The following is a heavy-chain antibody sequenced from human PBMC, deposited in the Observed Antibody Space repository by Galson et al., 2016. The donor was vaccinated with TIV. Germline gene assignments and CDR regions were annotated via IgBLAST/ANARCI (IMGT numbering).Heavy chain of an antibody. CDR2: MSAYSGAS. J-gene: IGHJ4*02. CDR1: GYTFSNFA. V-gene: IGHV1-18*01. CDR3: AGYSSTSSRRFAY. Sequence: SVKVSCKASGYTFSNFAITWVRQAPGQGLEWMGYMSAYSGASNYAQEFQGRVTITTDTSTSTAYMELRNLRFDDTAVYYCAGYSSTSSRRFAYWGQGTLVTVSA. D-gene: IGHD6-19*01.